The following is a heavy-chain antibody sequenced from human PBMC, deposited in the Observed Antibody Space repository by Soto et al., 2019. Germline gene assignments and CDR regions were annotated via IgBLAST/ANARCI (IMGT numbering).Heavy chain of an antibody. CDR3: AGTLIAAAGIPDAFDI. CDR1: GYSFTSYW. D-gene: IGHD6-13*01. CDR2: IYPGDSDT. Sequence: GESLKISCKGSGYSFTSYWIGWVRQMPGKGLEWMGIIYPGDSDTRYSPSFQGQVTISADKSISTAYLQWSSLKASDTAMYYCAGTLIAAAGIPDAFDIWGQGTMVTVSS. J-gene: IGHJ3*02. V-gene: IGHV5-51*01.